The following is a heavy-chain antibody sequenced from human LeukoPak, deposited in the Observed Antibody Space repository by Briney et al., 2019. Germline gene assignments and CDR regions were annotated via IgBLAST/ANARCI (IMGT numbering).Heavy chain of an antibody. Sequence: ASVKVSCKVSGYTLTELSMHWVRQAPGKGLEWMGGFDPEDGETIYAQKFQGRVTMTEDTSTDTAYMELSSLRSEDTAVYYCATFPSQQLASLSFDYWGQGTLVTVSS. CDR2: FDPEDGET. V-gene: IGHV1-24*01. D-gene: IGHD6-13*01. CDR3: ATFPSQQLASLSFDY. J-gene: IGHJ4*02. CDR1: GYTLTELS.